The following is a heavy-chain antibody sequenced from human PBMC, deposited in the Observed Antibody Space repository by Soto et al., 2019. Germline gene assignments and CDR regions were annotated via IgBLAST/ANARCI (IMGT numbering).Heavy chain of an antibody. CDR2: IYSGGST. CDR3: ARDNPMVTTMTRSYAMDV. D-gene: IGHD4-17*01. Sequence: EMQLVESGGGLVQPGGSLRLSCAASGFTVSSNYMTWVRQAPGKGLEWVSIIYSGGSTYFADSVKGRFTISRDNSKNTLYLQMNNLRVEDTAVYYCARDNPMVTTMTRSYAMDVWGQGTTVTVSS. V-gene: IGHV3-66*01. J-gene: IGHJ6*02. CDR1: GFTVSSNY.